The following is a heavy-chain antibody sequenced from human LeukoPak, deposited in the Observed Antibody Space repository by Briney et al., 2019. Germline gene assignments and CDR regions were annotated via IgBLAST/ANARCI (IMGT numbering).Heavy chain of an antibody. V-gene: IGHV3-64*01. J-gene: IGHJ6*03. CDR2: ISSNGNA. Sequence: GGSLRLSCAASGFTFSTYGMYWVRQAPGKGLEYVSSISSNGNAYYANSVKGRFTISRDTPKNTLYLQMGSLRDEDLAVYYCARARVAAKSGYMDVWGTGATVTISS. D-gene: IGHD2-15*01. CDR3: ARARVAAKSGYMDV. CDR1: GFTFSTYG.